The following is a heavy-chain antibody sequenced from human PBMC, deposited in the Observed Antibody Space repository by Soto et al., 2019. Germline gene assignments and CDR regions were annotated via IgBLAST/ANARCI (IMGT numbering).Heavy chain of an antibody. CDR2: ISGSGGST. CDR1: GFTFSSYA. J-gene: IGHJ4*02. CDR3: AKDRDYDFWSGPGYFDY. D-gene: IGHD3-3*01. Sequence: PGGSLRLSCAVSGFTFSSYAMSWVRQAPGKGLEWVSAISGSGGSTYYADSVKGRFTISRDNSKNTLYLQMNSLRAEDAAVYYCAKDRDYDFWSGPGYFDYWGQGTLVTVSS. V-gene: IGHV3-23*01.